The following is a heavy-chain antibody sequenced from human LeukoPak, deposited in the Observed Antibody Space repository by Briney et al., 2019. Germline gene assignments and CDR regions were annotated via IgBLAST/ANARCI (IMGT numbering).Heavy chain of an antibody. V-gene: IGHV1-18*01. J-gene: IGHJ4*02. CDR3: AREWKYCRSTSCGYYFDY. CDR2: ISAYNGNT. CDR1: GYTFTSYG. D-gene: IGHD2-2*01. Sequence: ASVKVSCKASGYTFTSYGISWVRQAPGQGLEWMGWISAYNGNTNYAQKLQGRVSMTTDTSTRTAYMELRSLRSDDTAVYYCAREWKYCRSTSCGYYFDYWGQGTLVTVSS.